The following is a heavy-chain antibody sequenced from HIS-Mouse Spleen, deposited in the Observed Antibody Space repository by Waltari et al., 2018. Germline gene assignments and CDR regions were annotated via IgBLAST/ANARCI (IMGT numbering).Heavy chain of an antibody. D-gene: IGHD4-17*01. V-gene: IGHV1-2*02. CDR1: GYTFTGYY. CDR3: AAVTTPPLGIDAFDI. Sequence: QVQLVQSGAEVKKPGASVKVSCKASGYTFTGYYMHWVRQAPGQGLEGRGWINPNSGGTNHAQKFQGRGTMTRDTSISTAYMELSRLRSDDTAVYYCAAVTTPPLGIDAFDIWGQGTMVTVSS. CDR2: INPNSGGT. J-gene: IGHJ3*02.